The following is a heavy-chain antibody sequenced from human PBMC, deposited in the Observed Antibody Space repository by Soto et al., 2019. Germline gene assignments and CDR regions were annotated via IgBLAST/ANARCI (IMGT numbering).Heavy chain of an antibody. J-gene: IGHJ4*02. CDR3: ARTKGYSYGYGFDY. Sequence: QLQLQESGSGLVKPSQTLSLTCAVSGGSISSGGYSWSWIRQPPGKGLEWIGYIYHSGSTYYNPSLKRRVTISVDRSKNQFSLKLSSVTAADTAVYYCARTKGYSYGYGFDYWGQGTLVTVSS. CDR2: IYHSGST. D-gene: IGHD5-18*01. CDR1: GGSISSGGYS. V-gene: IGHV4-30-2*01.